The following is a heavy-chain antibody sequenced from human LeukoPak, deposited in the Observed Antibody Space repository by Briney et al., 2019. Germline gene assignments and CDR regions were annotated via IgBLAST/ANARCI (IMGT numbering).Heavy chain of an antibody. CDR1: GFTFSSYG. J-gene: IGHJ4*02. D-gene: IGHD3-22*01. V-gene: IGHV3-33*01. CDR2: IWYDASGQ. Sequence: GGSLRLSCAASGFTFSSYGMHWVRQAPGKGLEWVAMIWYDASGQHYADSVKGRFTISRDTSKNTLYLQMNSLRAEDTAVYFCARDSLYDDNGYYHYFDYWGQGTLVTVSS. CDR3: ARDSLYDDNGYYHYFDY.